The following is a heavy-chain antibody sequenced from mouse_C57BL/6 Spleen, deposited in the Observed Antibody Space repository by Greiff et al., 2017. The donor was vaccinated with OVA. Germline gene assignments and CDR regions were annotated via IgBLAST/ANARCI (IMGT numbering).Heavy chain of an antibody. J-gene: IGHJ2*01. D-gene: IGHD1-2*01. V-gene: IGHV1-53*01. CDR3: ARTAPVRGYFDY. Sequence: QVQLQQPGTELVKPGASVKLSCKASGYTFTSYWMHWVKQRPGQGLEWIGNINPSNGGTNYNEKFKSKSTLTVDKSSSTAYMQLSSLTSEDSAVYYCARTAPVRGYFDYWGQGTTLTVSS. CDR2: INPSNGGT. CDR1: GYTFTSYW.